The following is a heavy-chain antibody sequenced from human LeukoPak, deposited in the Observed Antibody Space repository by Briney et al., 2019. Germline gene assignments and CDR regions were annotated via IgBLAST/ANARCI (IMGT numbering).Heavy chain of an antibody. Sequence: PSETLSLTCTVSGRSISSYYWTWIRQPAGKGPEWIGRIHASGSTNYNPSLKSRVNVSVDTSKNQFSLRLNSVTAADTAVYYCARVTDPRYNWFDPWGQGTLVTVSS. D-gene: IGHD2-21*02. J-gene: IGHJ5*02. CDR3: ARVTDPRYNWFDP. V-gene: IGHV4-4*07. CDR2: IHASGST. CDR1: GRSISSYY.